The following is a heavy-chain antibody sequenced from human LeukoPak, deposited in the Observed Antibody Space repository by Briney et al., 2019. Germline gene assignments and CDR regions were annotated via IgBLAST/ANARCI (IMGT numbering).Heavy chain of an antibody. CDR3: ASYIVDSSGYYQFDY. V-gene: IGHV4-39*06. Sequence: PSETLSLTCTVSGGSISSYYWGWIRQPPGKGLEWIGSIYYSGSTYYNPSLKSRVTISVDTSKNQFPLKLSSVTAADTAVYYCASYIVDSSGYYQFDYWGQGTLVTVSS. CDR2: IYYSGST. D-gene: IGHD3-22*01. CDR1: GGSISSYY. J-gene: IGHJ4*02.